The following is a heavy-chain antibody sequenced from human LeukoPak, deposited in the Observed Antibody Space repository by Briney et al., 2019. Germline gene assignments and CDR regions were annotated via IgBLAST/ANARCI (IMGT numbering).Heavy chain of an antibody. J-gene: IGHJ4*02. CDR2: IKGGGGDP. Sequence: GGSLRLSCAAPGFTFSTYAMGWVRQAPGKGLEWVSSIKGGGGDPFYADSVKGRLTISRDNSKNTLFLQLDSLRAEDSAVYYCAKGGHDFNPFYWWGQGTLVTVSS. D-gene: IGHD2-21*02. CDR1: GFTFSTYA. CDR3: AKGGHDFNPFYW. V-gene: IGHV3-23*01.